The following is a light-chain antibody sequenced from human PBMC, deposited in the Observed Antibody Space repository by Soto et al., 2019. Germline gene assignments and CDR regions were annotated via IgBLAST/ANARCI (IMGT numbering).Light chain of an antibody. Sequence: ERVMTQSPATLSVSTGERATLSCRASQSVGSNLAWYQQKPGQAPRLLIFGASSRATGVPARFSGSGSGTEFTLTINSLQSEDFAVYFCQQYGYSPGLACGGGTKVDIK. CDR2: GAS. V-gene: IGKV3-15*01. J-gene: IGKJ4*01. CDR3: QQYGYSPGLA. CDR1: QSVGSN.